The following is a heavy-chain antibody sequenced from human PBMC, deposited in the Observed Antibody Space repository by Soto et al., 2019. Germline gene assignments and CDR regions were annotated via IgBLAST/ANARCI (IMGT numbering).Heavy chain of an antibody. V-gene: IGHV2-5*02. D-gene: IGHD2-15*01. J-gene: IGHJ2*01. CDR2: IFWDDDK. Sequence: QITLKESGPTLVKPTQTLTLTCTFSGFSLTTTGVGVGWIRQAPGKALDYLAIIFWDDDKYYSPPLKSRVTITKDTSKNQVVLTMTDMDPVDSATYYCAYRRLRGATYFDLWGRGTRVTVSS. CDR3: AYRRLRGATYFDL. CDR1: GFSLTTTGVG.